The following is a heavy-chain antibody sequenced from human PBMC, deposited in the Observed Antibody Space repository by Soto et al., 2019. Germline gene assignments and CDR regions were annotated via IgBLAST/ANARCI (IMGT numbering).Heavy chain of an antibody. D-gene: IGHD6-13*01. CDR3: ARRGYGSRWPNVYMDV. CDR1: GFTFSNYE. Sequence: GGSLRLSXAASGFTFSNYEMHWVRQAPGKGLEYVSGISNNGAHTDYAKSVKGRFTISRDNSENTLYLQMGSLRAEGMALYYCARRGYGSRWPNVYMDVWGKGTTVTVSS. CDR2: ISNNGAHT. J-gene: IGHJ6*03. V-gene: IGHV3-64*01.